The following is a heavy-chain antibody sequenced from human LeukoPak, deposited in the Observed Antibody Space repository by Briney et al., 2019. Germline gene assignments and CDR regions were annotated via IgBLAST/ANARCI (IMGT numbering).Heavy chain of an antibody. Sequence: PSETLSLTCAVYGGSFSGYYWSWIRQPPGKGLEWIGEINHSGSTNYNPSLKSRVTISVDTSKNQFSLKLSSVTAADTAVYYCARGPPAATTFRVPYYYYYGMDVWGQGTTVTVSS. CDR3: ARGPPAATTFRVPYYYYYGMDV. CDR2: INHSGST. D-gene: IGHD4-17*01. CDR1: GGSFSGYY. V-gene: IGHV4-34*01. J-gene: IGHJ6*02.